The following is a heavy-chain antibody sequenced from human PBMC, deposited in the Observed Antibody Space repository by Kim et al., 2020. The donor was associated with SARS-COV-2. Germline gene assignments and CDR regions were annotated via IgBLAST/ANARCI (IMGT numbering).Heavy chain of an antibody. Sequence: SVKVSCKASGGTFSSYAISWVRQAPGQGLEWMGGIIPIFGTANYAQKFQGRVTITADESTSTTYMELSSLRSEDTAVYYCARLYSSSWRDAFDIWGQGTMVTVSS. J-gene: IGHJ3*02. CDR2: IIPIFGTA. D-gene: IGHD6-13*01. CDR1: GGTFSSYA. CDR3: ARLYSSSWRDAFDI. V-gene: IGHV1-69*13.